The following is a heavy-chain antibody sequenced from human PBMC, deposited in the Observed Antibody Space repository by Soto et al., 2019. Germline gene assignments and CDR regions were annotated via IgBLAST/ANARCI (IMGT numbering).Heavy chain of an antibody. J-gene: IGHJ4*02. D-gene: IGHD6-6*01. V-gene: IGHV3-15*01. Sequence: EVQLVESGGGLVKPGGSLRLSCAASGFTFSNAWMSWVRQAPGKGLEWVGRIKSKTDGGTTDYAAPVKGRFTISRDDSKNTLYLQMNSLKTEDTAVYYCTTEYSSSFRGVDFDYWGQGTLVTVSS. CDR1: GFTFSNAW. CDR2: IKSKTDGGTT. CDR3: TTEYSSSFRGVDFDY.